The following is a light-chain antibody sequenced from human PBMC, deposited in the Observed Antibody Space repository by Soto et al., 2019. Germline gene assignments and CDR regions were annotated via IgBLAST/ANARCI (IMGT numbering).Light chain of an antibody. J-gene: IGKJ4*01. Sequence: EIVLTQSPATLSLFPGERATLSCRASQSVRAYLAWYQQKPGQAPRLLISDASKRATGIPARFSGSGSGTDFTLTISSLEAEDFAVYSCHQRSNWPRTFGGGTKVEIK. CDR2: DAS. CDR1: QSVRAY. V-gene: IGKV3-11*01. CDR3: HQRSNWPRT.